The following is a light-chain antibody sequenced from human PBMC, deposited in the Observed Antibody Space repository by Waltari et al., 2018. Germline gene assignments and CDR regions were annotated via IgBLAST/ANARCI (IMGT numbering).Light chain of an antibody. Sequence: CRTSQNIRGAYLAWYQQRPGQAPRLLIYDSFIRATGIPDRFSGSGSGADFTLTISSLAPEDSAVYFCHQYDTSPQTFGQGTKVSIK. CDR3: HQYDTSPQT. CDR2: DSF. J-gene: IGKJ1*01. CDR1: QNIRGAY. V-gene: IGKV3-20*01.